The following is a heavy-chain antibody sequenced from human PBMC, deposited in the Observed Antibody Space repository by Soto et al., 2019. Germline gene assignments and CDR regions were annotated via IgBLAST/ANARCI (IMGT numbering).Heavy chain of an antibody. Sequence: ASVNVSCKASGYTFTSHGISWVRQAPGQGLEWMGWINPSGGSTSYAQKFQGRVTMTRDTSTSTVYMELSSLRSEDTAVYYCARGGYYDILTGFRGPRAEYFQHWGQGTQVTVS. J-gene: IGHJ1*01. CDR3: ARGGYYDILTGFRGPRAEYFQH. CDR2: INPSGGST. CDR1: GYTFTSHG. D-gene: IGHD3-9*01. V-gene: IGHV1-46*01.